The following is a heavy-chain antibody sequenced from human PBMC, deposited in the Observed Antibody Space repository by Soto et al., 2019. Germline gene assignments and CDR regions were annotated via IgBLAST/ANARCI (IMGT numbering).Heavy chain of an antibody. V-gene: IGHV3-9*01. CDR3: VQGRYPTMATPLDH. D-gene: IGHD5-12*01. CDR1: GFTFDNCG. CDR2: ISWDSSTI. J-gene: IGHJ4*02. Sequence: EVQLVESGGGLVQPGRSVRLSCAASGFTFDNCGMHWVRQAPGKGLEWVAGISWDSSTIGYADSVKGRFIISRDDAKNSLYLQMDSLRGVDTALYYCVQGRYPTMATPLDHWGQGTQVIVSS.